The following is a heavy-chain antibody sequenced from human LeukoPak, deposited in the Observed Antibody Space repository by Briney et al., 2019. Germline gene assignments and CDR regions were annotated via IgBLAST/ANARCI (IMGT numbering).Heavy chain of an antibody. CDR1: GFTFSSYG. CDR2: IWYDGSNK. CDR3: AREVGSNGAFDY. J-gene: IGHJ4*02. V-gene: IGHV3-33*01. Sequence: GGSLRLSCAASGFTFSSYGMHWVRQAPGKGLEWVAVIWYDGSNKYYADSVKGRFTISRDSSKNTLYLQMNSLRAEDTAVYYCAREVGSNGAFDYWGPGTLVTVSS. D-gene: IGHD1-26*01.